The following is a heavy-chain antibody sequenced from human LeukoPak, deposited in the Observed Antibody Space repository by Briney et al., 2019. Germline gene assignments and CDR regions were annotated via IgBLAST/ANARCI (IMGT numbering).Heavy chain of an antibody. D-gene: IGHD5-18*01. CDR1: GXTFSSYA. Sequence: GGSLRLSCAASGXTFSSYAMSWVRPAPGKGLEWVSAIAGSGGSTYYADVAKGRCTISRNNSKNTMYLQMNSLRAEDTAVYYCATGKRGYSYGYTIDYWGQGTLVTVSS. J-gene: IGHJ4*02. CDR2: IAGSGGST. CDR3: ATGKRGYSYGYTIDY. V-gene: IGHV3-23*01.